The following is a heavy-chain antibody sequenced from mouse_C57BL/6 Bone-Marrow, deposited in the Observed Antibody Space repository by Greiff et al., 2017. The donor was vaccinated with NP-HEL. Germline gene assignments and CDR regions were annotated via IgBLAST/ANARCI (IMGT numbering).Heavy chain of an antibody. V-gene: IGHV1-81*01. D-gene: IGHD1-3*01. J-gene: IGHJ3*01. CDR2: IYPRSGNT. Sequence: VQLQESGAELARPGASVKLSCKASGYTFTSYGISWVKQRTGQGLEWIGEIYPRSGNTYYNEKFKGKATLTADKSSSTAYMELRSLTSEDSAVYFCARFELELFAYWGQGTLVTVSA. CDR3: ARFELELFAY. CDR1: GYTFTSYG.